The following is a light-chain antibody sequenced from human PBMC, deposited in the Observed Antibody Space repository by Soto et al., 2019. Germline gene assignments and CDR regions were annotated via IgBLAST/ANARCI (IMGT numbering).Light chain of an antibody. J-gene: IGKJ3*01. CDR1: QSVSSY. CDR2: DAS. Sequence: IALTPSPAILSFSPLDRSTLSCRASQSVSSYLAWYQQKPGQAPRLLIYDASNRATGIPARFSGSGSGTDFTLTISTLEPEDFAVYYCQQRSNWPLFTFGPGTKVDIK. CDR3: QQRSNWPLFT. V-gene: IGKV3-11*01.